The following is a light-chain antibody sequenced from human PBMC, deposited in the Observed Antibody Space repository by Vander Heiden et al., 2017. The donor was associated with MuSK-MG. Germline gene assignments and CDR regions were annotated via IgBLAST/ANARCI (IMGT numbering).Light chain of an antibody. Sequence: QSALTQPHSASASLGESVTISCTGTSSDVGGYIYVSWYQLHPGKAPNLIIFEINKRPAGVPGRFSGSRSGNTASLTVSGLQAEEEADYLYCSCAGIKSVVFGGGTKLTVL. CDR3: CSCAGIKSVV. J-gene: IGLJ2*01. CDR1: SSDVGGYIY. V-gene: IGLV2-8*01. CDR2: EIN.